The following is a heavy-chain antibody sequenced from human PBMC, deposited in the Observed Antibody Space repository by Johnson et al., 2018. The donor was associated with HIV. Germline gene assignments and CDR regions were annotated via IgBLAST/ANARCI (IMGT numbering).Heavy chain of an antibody. D-gene: IGHD1-1*01. Sequence: VQLVESGGGLVQPGGSLILSCAASGFTFSSYGMHWVRQAPGKGLEYVSAISSNGGSTYYANSVKGRFTISRDNSKNTLYLQMGSLRAEDMAVYYCAKGSPGTPAFDIWGQGTMVTVSS. CDR2: ISSNGGST. V-gene: IGHV3-64*01. CDR3: AKGSPGTPAFDI. J-gene: IGHJ3*02. CDR1: GFTFSSYG.